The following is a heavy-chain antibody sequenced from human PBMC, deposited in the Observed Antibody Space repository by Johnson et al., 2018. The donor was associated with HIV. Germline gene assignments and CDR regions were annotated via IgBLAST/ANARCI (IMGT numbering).Heavy chain of an antibody. D-gene: IGHD4-17*01. CDR2: ISSSGSTI. J-gene: IGHJ3*02. CDR3: ARETDYGPPNAFDI. CDR1: GFTFSDYY. Sequence: QVQLVESGGGVVRPGGSLRLSCAASGFTFSDYYMSWIRQAPGKGLEWVSYISSSGSTIYYADSVKGRFTISRDNAKNSLYLQMNSLRVEDTAVYYCARETDYGPPNAFDIWDQGTMVTVSA. V-gene: IGHV3-11*04.